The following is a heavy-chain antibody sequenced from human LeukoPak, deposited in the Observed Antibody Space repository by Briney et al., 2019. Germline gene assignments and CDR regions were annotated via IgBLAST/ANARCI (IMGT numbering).Heavy chain of an antibody. CDR3: ANLIVGATTYDY. J-gene: IGHJ4*02. CDR2: IRYDGSNK. CDR1: GFTFSSYG. V-gene: IGHV3-30*02. Sequence: PGGSLRLSCAASGFTFSSYGMHWVRQAPGKGLEWVAFIRYDGSNKYYADSVKGRFTISRDNSKNTLYLQMNSLRAEDTAVYYCANLIVGATTYDYWGQGTLVTVSS. D-gene: IGHD1-26*01.